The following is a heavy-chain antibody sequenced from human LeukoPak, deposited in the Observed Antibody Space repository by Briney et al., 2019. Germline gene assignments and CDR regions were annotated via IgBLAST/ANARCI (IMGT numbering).Heavy chain of an antibody. CDR2: ISYDGSNK. CDR1: GFTFSSYA. Sequence: PGGSLRLSCAASGFTFSSYAMHWVRQAPGKGLEWVAVISYDGSNKYYADSVKGRFTISRDNSKNTLYLQMNSLRAEDTAVYYCARGGYQLLDNYFDYWGQGTLVTVSS. CDR3: ARGGYQLLDNYFDY. V-gene: IGHV3-30-3*01. D-gene: IGHD2-2*01. J-gene: IGHJ4*02.